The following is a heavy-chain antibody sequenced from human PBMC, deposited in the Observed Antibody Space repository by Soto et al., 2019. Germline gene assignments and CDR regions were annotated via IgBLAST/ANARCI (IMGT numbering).Heavy chain of an antibody. V-gene: IGHV4-4*07. J-gene: IGHJ3*01. Sequence: SETLSLTCTVSGVSISGYYWTWIRQPAGKGLEWIGRMFIRGSTNYNPSLKGRVTMSVDTSTNQFSLKLRSVTAADTAVYYCASDYTTQDVFGFWGHGTKVTVSS. CDR2: MFIRGST. CDR3: ASDYTTQDVFGF. D-gene: IGHD1-1*01. CDR1: GVSISGYY.